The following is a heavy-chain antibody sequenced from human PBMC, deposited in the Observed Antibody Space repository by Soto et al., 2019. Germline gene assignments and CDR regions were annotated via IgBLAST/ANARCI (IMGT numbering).Heavy chain of an antibody. Sequence: SETLSLTCTVSGGSISDYYWSWIRQPAGKGLEWIGRIYTTGSTNYNPSLKSRVTMSVDTSKNQFSLKLSSVTAADTAVYYCARVRDVASSGTRDLKWFDPWGQGNLVTVSP. D-gene: IGHD6-13*01. V-gene: IGHV4-4*07. CDR2: IYTTGST. J-gene: IGHJ5*02. CDR1: GGSISDYY. CDR3: ARVRDVASSGTRDLKWFDP.